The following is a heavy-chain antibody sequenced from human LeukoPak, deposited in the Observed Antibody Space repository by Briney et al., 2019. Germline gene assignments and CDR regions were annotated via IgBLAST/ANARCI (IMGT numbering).Heavy chain of an antibody. CDR3: ARAWPTRYCSGGSCPPGLDAFDI. J-gene: IGHJ3*02. V-gene: IGHV3-30*01. Sequence: GRSLRLSCAASGFTFSSYAMHWVRQAPGKGLEWVAVISYDGSNKYYADSVKGRFTISRDNSKNTLYLQMNSLRAEDTAVYYCARAWPTRYCSGGSCPPGLDAFDIWGQGTMVTVSS. CDR1: GFTFSSYA. CDR2: ISYDGSNK. D-gene: IGHD2-15*01.